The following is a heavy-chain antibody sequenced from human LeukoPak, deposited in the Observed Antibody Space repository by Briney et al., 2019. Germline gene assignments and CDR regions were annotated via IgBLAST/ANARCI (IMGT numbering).Heavy chain of an antibody. V-gene: IGHV3-21*01. CDR2: ISSSSSYI. J-gene: IGHJ4*02. Sequence: PGGSLRLSCAASGFTFSSYSMNWVRQAPGKGLEWVSSISSSSSYIYYADSVKGRFTISRDNAKNSLYLQMNSLRAEDTAVYYCAREILPSMVATSGLDYWGQGTLVTVSS. D-gene: IGHD5-12*01. CDR1: GFTFSSYS. CDR3: AREILPSMVATSGLDY.